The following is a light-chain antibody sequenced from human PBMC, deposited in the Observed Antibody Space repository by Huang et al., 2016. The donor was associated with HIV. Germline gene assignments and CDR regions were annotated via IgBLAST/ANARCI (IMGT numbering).Light chain of an antibody. V-gene: IGKV3D-15*01. CDR2: DTS. Sequence: EIMMTQSPATLSVSPGGRATISCRASQNVRKNLAWYQQKTGQAPRLLIYDTSTRASGIPARFSGSGSGTEFTLTISGLQSEDFAIYYCQQYDNWPPGLTFGGGTKVEI. CDR3: QQYDNWPPGLT. CDR1: QNVRKN. J-gene: IGKJ4*01.